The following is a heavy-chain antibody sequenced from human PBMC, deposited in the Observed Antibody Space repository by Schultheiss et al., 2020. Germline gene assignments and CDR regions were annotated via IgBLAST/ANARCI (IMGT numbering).Heavy chain of an antibody. J-gene: IGHJ5*02. CDR3: AGTSLVVITT. CDR1: GGSVSSGSYY. D-gene: IGHD3-22*01. Sequence: SESLSLTCTVSGGSVSSGSYYWSWIRQPPGKGLEWIGEIYHSGSTNYNPSLKSRVTISVDKSKNQFSLKLSSVTAADTAVYYCAGTSLVVITTWGQGTLVTVSS. V-gene: IGHV4-61*01. CDR2: IYHSGST.